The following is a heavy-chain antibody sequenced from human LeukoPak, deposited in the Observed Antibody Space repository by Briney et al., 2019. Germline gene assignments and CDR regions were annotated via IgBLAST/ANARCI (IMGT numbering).Heavy chain of an antibody. V-gene: IGHV3-30-3*01. CDR3: ARGSSGQPRAFDI. Sequence: GRSLRLSCAASGFTFDDYAMHWVRQAPGKGLEWVAVISYDGSNKYYADSVKGRFTISRDNSKNTLYLQMNSLRAEDTAVYYCARGSSGQPRAFDIWGQGTMVTVSS. J-gene: IGHJ3*02. CDR2: ISYDGSNK. D-gene: IGHD3-22*01. CDR1: GFTFDDYA.